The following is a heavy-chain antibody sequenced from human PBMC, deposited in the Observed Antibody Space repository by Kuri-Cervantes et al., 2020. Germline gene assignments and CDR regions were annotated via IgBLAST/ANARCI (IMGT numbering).Heavy chain of an antibody. CDR1: GFTFSNAW. V-gene: IGHV3-66*01. J-gene: IGHJ6*02. CDR2: IYSGGST. Sequence: GESLKISCAASGFTFSNAWMSWVRQAPGKGLEWVSVIYSGGSTYYADSVKGRFTISRDNSKNTLYLQMNSLRAEDTAVYYCARAPYDFWSGYFIGYGMDVWGQGTTVTVSS. D-gene: IGHD3-3*01. CDR3: ARAPYDFWSGYFIGYGMDV.